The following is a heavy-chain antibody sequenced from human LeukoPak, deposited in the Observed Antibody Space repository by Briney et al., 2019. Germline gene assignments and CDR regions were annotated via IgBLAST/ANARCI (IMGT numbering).Heavy chain of an antibody. CDR1: GGSISSYY. J-gene: IGHJ5*02. V-gene: IGHV4-4*07. D-gene: IGHD2-2*01. Sequence: SETLSLTCTVSGGSISSYYWSWIRQPAGKGLEWIGRIYTSGSTNYNPSLKSRVTMSVDTSKNQFSLKLSSVTAADTAVYYCARDKSWGYCSSTSCTRQINWFDPWRQGTLVTVSS. CDR2: IYTSGST. CDR3: ARDKSWGYCSSTSCTRQINWFDP.